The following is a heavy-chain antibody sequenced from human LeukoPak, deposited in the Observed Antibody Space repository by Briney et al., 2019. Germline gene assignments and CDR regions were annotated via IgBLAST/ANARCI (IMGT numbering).Heavy chain of an antibody. CDR1: GYTFTGYY. V-gene: IGHV1-2*02. J-gene: IGHJ6*03. CDR2: INPNSGGT. D-gene: IGHD6-19*01. CDR3: AGENYNSGWGYYYYMDV. Sequence: GASVKVSCKASGYTFTGYYMHWVRQAPGQGLEWMGWINPNSGGTNYAQKFQGRVTMTRDTSISTAYMELSRLRSDDTAVYYCAGENYNSGWGYYYYMDVWAKGTMVTISS.